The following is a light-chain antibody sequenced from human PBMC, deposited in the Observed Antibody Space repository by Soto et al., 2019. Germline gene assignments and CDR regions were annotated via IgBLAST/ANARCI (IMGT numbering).Light chain of an antibody. CDR2: EVT. Sequence: QSALTQPRSVSGSPGQSITISCTGTSSDVGGYNYVSWYQQQPGKAPKLMIYEVTNRPSGVSNRFSGSKSGNTASLTISGLQAEDEADYYCSSYTSSSTLVFGGGTKVTVL. CDR1: SSDVGGYNY. J-gene: IGLJ2*01. V-gene: IGLV2-14*01. CDR3: SSYTSSSTLV.